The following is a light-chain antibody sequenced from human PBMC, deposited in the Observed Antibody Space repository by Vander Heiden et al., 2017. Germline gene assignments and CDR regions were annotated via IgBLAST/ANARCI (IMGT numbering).Light chain of an antibody. Sequence: DIQMTPSPSPLSASVGERVPITCRASQGIINYLSWDQQKPGTVPKLLFYVASTLQSVVPSPFSVSGSVSDFTLTISSLQPEDVVTYYCQKYNGAPPITFGQGTRVEIK. CDR3: QKYNGAPPIT. V-gene: IGKV1-27*01. CDR2: VAS. CDR1: QGIINY. J-gene: IGKJ5*01.